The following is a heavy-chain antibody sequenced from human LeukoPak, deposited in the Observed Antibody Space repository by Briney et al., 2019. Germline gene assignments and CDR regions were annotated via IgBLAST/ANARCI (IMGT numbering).Heavy chain of an antibody. D-gene: IGHD3-22*01. CDR2: ISSSSRYK. V-gene: IGHV3-21*04. CDR3: ASHSGAYYYKYYYYGMDV. J-gene: IGHJ6*02. CDR1: GFTFSGYS. Sequence: GGSLRLSCAASGFTFSGYSMNWVRQAPGKGLEWVSSISSSSRYKFYADSVKGRFTISRDNAKNSLYLQMNSLGAEDTAVYYCASHSGAYYYKYYYYGMDVWGQGTTVTVSS.